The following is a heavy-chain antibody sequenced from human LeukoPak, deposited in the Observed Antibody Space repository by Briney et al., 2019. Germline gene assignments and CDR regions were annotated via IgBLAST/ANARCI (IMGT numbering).Heavy chain of an antibody. CDR1: GFTFSSYA. Sequence: GGSLRLSCAASGFTFSSYAMGWVRQAPGKGLEWVSAISGSGGSTYYADSVKGRFTISRDNSKNTLYLQMNSLRAEDTAVYYCAKDRRRITIFGVVISSYFDYWGQGTLVTVSS. V-gene: IGHV3-23*01. D-gene: IGHD3-3*01. CDR2: ISGSGGST. J-gene: IGHJ4*02. CDR3: AKDRRRITIFGVVISSYFDY.